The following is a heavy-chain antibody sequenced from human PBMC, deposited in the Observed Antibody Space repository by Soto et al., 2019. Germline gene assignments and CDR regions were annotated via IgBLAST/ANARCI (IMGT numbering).Heavy chain of an antibody. J-gene: IGHJ4*02. CDR1: GYFFSSDYF. Sequence: SETLSLTCAVSGYFFSSDYFWGWIRQPPGKGLEWIGSVYQSGSTYYNPSLKSRVSTSVDTSKNQFSLKLSSVTAADTAVYYCARAAYASSTLFDYWGRGALATVSS. CDR2: VYQSGST. CDR3: ARAAYASSTLFDY. V-gene: IGHV4-38-2*01. D-gene: IGHD6-13*01.